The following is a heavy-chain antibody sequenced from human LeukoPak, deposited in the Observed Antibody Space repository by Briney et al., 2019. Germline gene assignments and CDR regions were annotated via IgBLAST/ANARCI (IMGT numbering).Heavy chain of an antibody. D-gene: IGHD5-24*01. CDR3: AAPKGMATPFDP. CDR1: GYTFTSYY. J-gene: IGHJ5*02. CDR2: IIPIFGTA. Sequence: SVKVSCKASGYTFTSYYMHWVRQAPGQGLEWMGGIIPIFGTANYAQKFQGRVTITADESTSTAYMELSSLRSEDTAVYYCAAPKGMATPFDPWGQGTLVTVSS. V-gene: IGHV1-69*13.